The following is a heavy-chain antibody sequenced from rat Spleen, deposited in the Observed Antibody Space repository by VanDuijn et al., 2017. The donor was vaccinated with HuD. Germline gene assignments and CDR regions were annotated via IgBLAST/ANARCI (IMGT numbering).Heavy chain of an antibody. CDR3: ARSRYYYDGTAYVMDA. CDR2: INSAGTT. D-gene: IGHD1-12*02. J-gene: IGHJ4*01. Sequence: EVQLQESGPGLVKPSQSLSLTCSVTGHSITSSYRWNWIRKFPGNKLEWMGYINSAGTTNYNPSLKSRISITRDTSKNQFFLQANSVTTEDTATYYCARSRYYYDGTAYVMDAWGQGASVTVSS. CDR1: GHSITSSYR. V-gene: IGHV3-3*01.